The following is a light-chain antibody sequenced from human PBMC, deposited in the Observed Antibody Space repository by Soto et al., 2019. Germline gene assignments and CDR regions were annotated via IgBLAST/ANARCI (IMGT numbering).Light chain of an antibody. CDR2: DAS. CDR1: QNIRNL. CDR3: QQYYTYST. V-gene: IGKV1-5*01. Sequence: DIQMTQSPSTLSGSVGARVTITCRASQNIRNLLAWYQQKPGKAPNPLIFDASTLKTGVPSRFGGSGSGAEFNFTITGLQPDDFATYVCQQYYTYSTFGQGTRLEI. J-gene: IGKJ5*01.